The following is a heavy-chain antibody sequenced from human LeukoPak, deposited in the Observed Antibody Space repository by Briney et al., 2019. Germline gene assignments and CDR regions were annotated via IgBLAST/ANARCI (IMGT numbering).Heavy chain of an antibody. CDR2: IYYSGSV. J-gene: IGHJ6*03. CDR3: ASTAIMVRQVYYYYYYMDV. V-gene: IGHV4-39*01. CDR1: GGSISSSSYY. D-gene: IGHD3-10*01. Sequence: SETLSLTCTVSGGSISSSSYYWGWIRQPPGKGLEWIGSIYYSGSVYYNPSLGSRITISVDTSKNQFSLMLNSVTAADTAVYYCASTAIMVRQVYYYYYYMDVWGKGTTVTISS.